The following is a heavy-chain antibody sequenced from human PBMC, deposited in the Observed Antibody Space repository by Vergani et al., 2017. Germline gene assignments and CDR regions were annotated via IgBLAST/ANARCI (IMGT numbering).Heavy chain of an antibody. J-gene: IGHJ4*02. CDR2: ISGSGGST. Sequence: EVQLLESGGGLVQPGGSLRLSCAASGFTFSSYAMSWVRQAPGKGLEWVSAISGSGGSTYYSDSVKGRFTISRDNSKNTLYLQMNSLRAEDTAVYYCAKDRVPYYYDSSGYYDLTPPRYYFDYWGQGTLVTVSS. D-gene: IGHD3-22*01. V-gene: IGHV3-23*01. CDR3: AKDRVPYYYDSSGYYDLTPPRYYFDY. CDR1: GFTFSSYA.